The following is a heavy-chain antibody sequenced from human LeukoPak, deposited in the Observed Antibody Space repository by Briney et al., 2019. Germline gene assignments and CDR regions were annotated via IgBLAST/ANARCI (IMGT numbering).Heavy chain of an antibody. CDR1: GGSISSGGYS. V-gene: IGHV4-31*03. CDR3: ARLYIAAAGTGFDP. D-gene: IGHD6-13*01. J-gene: IGHJ5*02. CDR2: IYYSGST. Sequence: SETLSLTCTVSGGSISSGGYSWSWIRQHPGKGLEWIGYIYYSGSTYYNPSLKSRVTISVDTSKNQFSLKLSSVTAADTAVYYCARLYIAAAGTGFDPWGQGTLVTVSS.